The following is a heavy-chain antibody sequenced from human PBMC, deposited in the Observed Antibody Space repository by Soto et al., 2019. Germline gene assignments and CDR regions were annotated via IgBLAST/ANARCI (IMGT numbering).Heavy chain of an antibody. Sequence: SETLSLTCAVSGGSFSGDHWSCIRQPPGKGLAWIGEINHSGSTNYNPSLKSRVTISVDTSKNQFSLKLSSVAAADTAVYYCARGSPPNLLWFGGLYNWFDPWGQGTLVTVSS. D-gene: IGHD3-10*01. V-gene: IGHV4-34*01. CDR2: INHSGST. CDR1: GGSFSGDH. J-gene: IGHJ5*02. CDR3: ARGSPPNLLWFGGLYNWFDP.